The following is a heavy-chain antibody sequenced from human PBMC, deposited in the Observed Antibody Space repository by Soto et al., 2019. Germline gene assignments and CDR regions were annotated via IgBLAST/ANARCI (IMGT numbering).Heavy chain of an antibody. CDR2: INPSGGT. CDR3: ARVLAALASRDFDS. J-gene: IGHJ4*02. D-gene: IGHD6-6*01. V-gene: IGHV4-34*01. Sequence: QVQLQQWGAGLLKPSETLSLTCAVYGGSFSTDYWSWIRQHPGKGLEWIGEINPSGGTNYNPSLKSQVTISVATPKNQFSPKLSSVTAADTAVYYCARVLAALASRDFDSWGQGTLVTVSS. CDR1: GGSFSTDY.